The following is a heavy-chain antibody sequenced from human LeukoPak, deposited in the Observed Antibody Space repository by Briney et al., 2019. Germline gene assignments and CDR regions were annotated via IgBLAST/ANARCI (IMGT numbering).Heavy chain of an antibody. D-gene: IGHD1-26*01. Sequence: SQTLSLTCTVSGGSISSGSYYWSWIRQPAGKGLEWIGRIYTSGSTNYNPSLKSRVTISVDTSKNQFSLKLSSVTAADTAVYYCARSRATRPWYFDLWGRGTLVTVSS. CDR2: IYTSGST. CDR3: ARSRATRPWYFDL. J-gene: IGHJ2*01. CDR1: GGSISSGSYY. V-gene: IGHV4-61*02.